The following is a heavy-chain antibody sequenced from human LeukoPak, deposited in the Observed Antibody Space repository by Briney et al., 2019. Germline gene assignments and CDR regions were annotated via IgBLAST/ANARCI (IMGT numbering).Heavy chain of an antibody. CDR2: IIPILGIA. Sequence: SAKVSCKASGGTFSSYAISWVRQAPGQGLEWMGRIIPILGIANYAQKFQGRVTITADKSTSTAYMELGSLRSEDTAVYYCARPSGSYYGPFDYWGQGTLVTVSS. CDR1: GGTFSSYA. CDR3: ARPSGSYYGPFDY. J-gene: IGHJ4*02. V-gene: IGHV1-69*04. D-gene: IGHD1-26*01.